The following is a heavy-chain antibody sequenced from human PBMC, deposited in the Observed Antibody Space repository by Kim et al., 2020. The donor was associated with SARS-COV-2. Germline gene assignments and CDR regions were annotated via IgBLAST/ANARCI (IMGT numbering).Heavy chain of an antibody. CDR3: ARSTLGWYGAFDI. D-gene: IGHD6-19*01. Sequence: YAQKFQDRVTITRDRSMSTAYMELSSLRSEDTAMYYCARSTLGWYGAFDIWGQGTMVTVS. J-gene: IGHJ3*02. V-gene: IGHV1-45*02.